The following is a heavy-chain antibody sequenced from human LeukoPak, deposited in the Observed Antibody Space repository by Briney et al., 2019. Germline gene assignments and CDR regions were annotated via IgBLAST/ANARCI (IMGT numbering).Heavy chain of an antibody. J-gene: IGHJ4*02. Sequence: SETLSLTCTVSGGSISSYYRSWIRQPPGKGLEWIGYIYYSGSTNYNPSLKSRVTISVDTSKNQFSLKLSSVTAADTAVYYCARYYYDSSGYHYYFDYWGQGTLVTVSS. V-gene: IGHV4-59*01. CDR2: IYYSGST. D-gene: IGHD3-22*01. CDR1: GGSISSYY. CDR3: ARYYYDSSGYHYYFDY.